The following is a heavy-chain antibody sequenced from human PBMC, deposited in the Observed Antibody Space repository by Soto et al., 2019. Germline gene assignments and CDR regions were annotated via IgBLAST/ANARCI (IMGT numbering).Heavy chain of an antibody. CDR2: IYWDDDK. D-gene: IGHD6-25*01. V-gene: IGHV2-5*02. CDR1: GFSLSTSGVG. CDR3: ARVKRRSFSANWFDP. Sequence: QITLKEYGPTPVKSTQTLMLTCTFSGFSLSTSGVGVGWIRQPPGKALEWLALIYWDDDKRYSPSLKSRLTITKDTSKNQVVLTMTNMDPVDTATYYCARVKRRSFSANWFDPWGQGTLVTVSS. J-gene: IGHJ5*02.